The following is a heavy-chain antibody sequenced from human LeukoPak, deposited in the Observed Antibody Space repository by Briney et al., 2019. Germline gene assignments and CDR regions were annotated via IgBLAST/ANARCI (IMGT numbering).Heavy chain of an antibody. CDR2: ISGGGGST. Sequence: GGSLRLSCAASGFTFTSYSMNWVRQAPGKGLEWVSTISGGGGSTYYADSVKGRFTISRDNSKNTLYLQMNSLRAEDTAVYYCASHDSSGYYYFDYWGQGTLVTVSS. CDR1: GFTFTSYS. V-gene: IGHV3-23*01. D-gene: IGHD3-22*01. CDR3: ASHDSSGYYYFDY. J-gene: IGHJ4*02.